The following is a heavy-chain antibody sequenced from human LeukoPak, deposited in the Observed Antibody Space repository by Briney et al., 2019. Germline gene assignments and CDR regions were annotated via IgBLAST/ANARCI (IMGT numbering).Heavy chain of an antibody. J-gene: IGHJ4*02. CDR2: IKQDGSEK. D-gene: IGHD3-10*01. V-gene: IGHV3-7*03. Sequence: GGSLRLSCAASGFTFSSYWMSWVRQAPGKGLEWVANIKQDGSEKYYVDSVKGRFTSSRDNAKNSLYLQMNSLRAEDTAVYDCARASDGFGELYSYGSSFDYWGQGTLVTVSS. CDR1: GFTFSSYW. CDR3: ARASDGFGELYSYGSSFDY.